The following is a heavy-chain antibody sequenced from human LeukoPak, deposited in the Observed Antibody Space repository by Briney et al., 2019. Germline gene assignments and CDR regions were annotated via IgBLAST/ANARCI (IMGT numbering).Heavy chain of an antibody. Sequence: SETLSLTCTVSGGSISSYYWSWIRQPAGKGLEWIGRIYISGSTNYDPSLKSRVTMSVDKSKNQFSLKLSSVTAADTAVYYCARALDYGDYSTYFDYWGQGTLVTVSS. CDR3: ARALDYGDYSTYFDY. J-gene: IGHJ4*02. D-gene: IGHD4-17*01. CDR1: GGSISSYY. CDR2: IYISGST. V-gene: IGHV4-4*07.